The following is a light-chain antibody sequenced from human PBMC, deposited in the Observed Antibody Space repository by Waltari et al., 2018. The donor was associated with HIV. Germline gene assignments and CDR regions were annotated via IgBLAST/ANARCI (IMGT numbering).Light chain of an antibody. CDR1: RSNIGIKA. CDR3: AAWDDNVDAAL. J-gene: IGLJ2*01. Sequence: HSALTQPPSASGTPGQRVTISCSGSRSNIGIKAGNWYQQVPGTAPKLLIYKNNQRPSWFPDRFSCSKSGTSASLAISGLQSEDEADYFCAAWDDNVDAALFGGGTKLTVL. CDR2: KNN. V-gene: IGLV1-44*01.